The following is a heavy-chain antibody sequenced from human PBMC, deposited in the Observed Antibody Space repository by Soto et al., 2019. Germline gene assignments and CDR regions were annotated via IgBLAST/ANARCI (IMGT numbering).Heavy chain of an antibody. D-gene: IGHD3-22*01. Sequence: GESLKISCKGSGYSFTSYWIGWVRQMPGKGLEWMGIIYPGDSDTRYSPSFQGQVTISADKSISTAYLQWSSLKASDTSMYYWARHVTDLSYYHDSRGYYYFDYWGQGTLVTVSS. V-gene: IGHV5-51*01. CDR1: GYSFTSYW. CDR3: ARHVTDLSYYHDSRGYYYFDY. J-gene: IGHJ4*02. CDR2: IYPGDSDT.